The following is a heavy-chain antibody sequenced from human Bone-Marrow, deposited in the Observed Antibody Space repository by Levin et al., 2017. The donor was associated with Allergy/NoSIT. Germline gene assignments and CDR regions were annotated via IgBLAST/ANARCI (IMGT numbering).Heavy chain of an antibody. D-gene: IGHD3-10*01. CDR2: VYWDDDK. CDR3: AHSYGSYFNH. V-gene: IGHV2-5*02. J-gene: IGHJ4*02. Sequence: SGPTLVKPTQTLTLTCTFSGFSLSTSGVSVGWIRQPPGKALEWLALVYWDDDKRYSSSLKSRLTITEDTSKNQVVLQMTNMDPVDTGTYYCAHSYGSYFNHWGQGTQVTISS. CDR1: GFSLSTSGVS.